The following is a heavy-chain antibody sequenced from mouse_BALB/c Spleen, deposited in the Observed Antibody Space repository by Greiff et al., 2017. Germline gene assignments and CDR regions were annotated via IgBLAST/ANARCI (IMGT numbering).Heavy chain of an antibody. CDR2: ISSGGSYT. V-gene: IGHV5-6*01. D-gene: IGHD2-1*01. Sequence: EVMLVESGGDLVKPGGSLKLSCAASGFTFSSYGMSWVRQTPDKRLEWVATISSGGSYTYYPDSVKGRFTISRDNAKNTLYLQMSSLKSEDTAMYYCAREEGNYDPWFAYWGQGTLVTVSA. CDR1: GFTFSSYG. CDR3: AREEGNYDPWFAY. J-gene: IGHJ3*01.